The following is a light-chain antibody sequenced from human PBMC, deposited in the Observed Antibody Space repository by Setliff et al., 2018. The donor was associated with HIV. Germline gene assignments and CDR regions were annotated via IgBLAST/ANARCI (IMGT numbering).Light chain of an antibody. CDR3: SSYTASRALV. J-gene: IGLJ3*02. CDR1: SSDVGGYDY. V-gene: IGLV2-14*03. Sequence: ALTQPASVSGSPGQSITISCTGTSSDVGGYDYVAWYQQHPGKTPELLIFDVHNRPSGVSHRFSGSKSGNTASLTISGLQAEDEADYYCSSYTASRALVFGGGTKVTVL. CDR2: DVH.